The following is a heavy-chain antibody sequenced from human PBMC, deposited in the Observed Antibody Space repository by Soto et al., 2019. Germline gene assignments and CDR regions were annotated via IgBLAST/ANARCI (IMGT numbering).Heavy chain of an antibody. CDR1: GYTFTSYD. V-gene: IGHV1-8*01. J-gene: IGHJ5*02. CDR3: ARGVRVRGVIIKRGYWFDP. CDR2: MNPNSGNT. Sequence: ASVKVSCKASGYTFTSYDINWVRQATGQGREWMGWMNPNSGNTGYAQKFQGRVTMTRNTSISTAYMELSSLRSEDTAVYYCARGVRVRGVIIKRGYWFDPWGQGXLVTVSS. D-gene: IGHD3-10*01.